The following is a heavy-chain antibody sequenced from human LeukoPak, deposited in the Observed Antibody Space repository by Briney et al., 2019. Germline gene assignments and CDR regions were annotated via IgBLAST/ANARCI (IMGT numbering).Heavy chain of an antibody. CDR2: IRYDGSNK. CDR3: AKDLYDYGDDNWFDP. D-gene: IGHD4-17*01. V-gene: IGHV3-30*02. CDR1: GFAFSSYG. J-gene: IGHJ5*02. Sequence: PGGSLRLSCAASGFAFSSYGMHWVRQAPGKGLEWVAFIRYDGSNKYYADSVKGRFTISRDNSKNTLYLQMNSLRAEDTAVYYCAKDLYDYGDDNWFDPWGQGTLVTVSS.